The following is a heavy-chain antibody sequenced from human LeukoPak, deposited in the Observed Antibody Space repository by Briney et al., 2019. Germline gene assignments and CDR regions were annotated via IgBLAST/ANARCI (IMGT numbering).Heavy chain of an antibody. V-gene: IGHV4-34*01. D-gene: IGHD3-22*01. Sequence: SGTLSLTCAVHGGSFSGYYWSWIRRPPGKGLEWTGEINHSGTTNYNPSLKSRDTISLDTSKNQFSLKLSSVTAADMAAYLCARGGLADAFDIWGQGTMVTVSS. CDR1: GGSFSGYY. CDR3: ARGGLADAFDI. J-gene: IGHJ3*02. CDR2: INHSGTT.